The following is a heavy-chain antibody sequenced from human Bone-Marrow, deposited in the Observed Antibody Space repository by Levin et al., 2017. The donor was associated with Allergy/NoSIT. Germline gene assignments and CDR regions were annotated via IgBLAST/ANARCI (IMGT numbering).Heavy chain of an antibody. CDR3: ARDHGDSSDAFAI. V-gene: IGHV4-61*01. CDR2: VSYSGTT. D-gene: IGHD4-17*01. J-gene: IGHJ3*02. Sequence: SQTLSLTCSVSGGSVRSQNYYWSWIRQPPGKPLEWIGYVSYSGTTTYSPSLESRVTISLGTSENQFSLRLTSLTAADTAVYYCARDHGDSSDAFAIWGQGTMVTVSS. CDR1: GGSVRSQNYY.